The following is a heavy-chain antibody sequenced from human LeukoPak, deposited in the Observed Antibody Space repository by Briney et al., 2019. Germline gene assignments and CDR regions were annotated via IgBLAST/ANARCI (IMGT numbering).Heavy chain of an antibody. CDR1: GFTFDDYA. D-gene: IGHD1-26*01. CDR2: LSWNSHNI. V-gene: IGHV3-9*01. Sequence: GGSLRLSCAASGFTFDDYAMHWVRQASGQGLEWVAGLSWNSHNINYADSVKGRFTISRDNANYSLYLQMDSLRPEDTALYYCAKDREWELLGGDAFDVWGQGTVVTVSS. J-gene: IGHJ3*01. CDR3: AKDREWELLGGDAFDV.